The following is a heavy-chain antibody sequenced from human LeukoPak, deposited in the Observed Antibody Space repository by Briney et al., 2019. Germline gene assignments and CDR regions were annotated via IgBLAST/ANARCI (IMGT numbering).Heavy chain of an antibody. J-gene: IGHJ4*02. CDR2: INNDGSST. CDR1: GFTFTPYW. CDR3: ARDWGGSYYGLDF. D-gene: IGHD1-26*01. V-gene: IGHV3-74*01. Sequence: GGSLRLSCAASGFTFTPYWMHWVRQAPGKGLVWVARINNDGSSTNYADSVKGRFTISRDSAKNTLYLQMSSLRAEDTAVYYCARDWGGSYYGLDFWGQGTLVTVSS.